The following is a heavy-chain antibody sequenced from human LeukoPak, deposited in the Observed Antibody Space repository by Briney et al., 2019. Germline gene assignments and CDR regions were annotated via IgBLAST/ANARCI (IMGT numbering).Heavy chain of an antibody. Sequence: GGSLRLSCSASGFTFIDYGMHWVRQAPGKGLEYVSAITGSGGTTYYADPAKGRFTISRDNSKNTLYLQMSSLRSDDTAVYYCVKALYGGSGYYYGYWGQGTLVTVSS. D-gene: IGHD3-22*01. V-gene: IGHV3-64D*09. CDR1: GFTFIDYG. CDR2: ITGSGGTT. CDR3: VKALYGGSGYYYGY. J-gene: IGHJ4*02.